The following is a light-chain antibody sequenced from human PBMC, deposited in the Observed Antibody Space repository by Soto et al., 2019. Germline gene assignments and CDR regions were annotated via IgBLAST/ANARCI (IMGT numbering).Light chain of an antibody. CDR2: GAF. V-gene: IGKV3-20*01. J-gene: IGKJ5*01. CDR3: QQYGSSAMT. Sequence: EIVFAHSPGTVALSPGGTATLSCRASQSVTSYLAWSQQKPGQAPRLLIHGAFSSATGNPDRISGSGSGTDFTLTISSQEREDFAVYYCQQYGSSAMTFGQGTR. CDR1: QSVTSY.